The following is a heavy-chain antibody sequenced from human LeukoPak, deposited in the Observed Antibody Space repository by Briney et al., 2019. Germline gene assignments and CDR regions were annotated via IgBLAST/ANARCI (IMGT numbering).Heavy chain of an antibody. CDR3: AKGYGWEASYYYYYMDV. Sequence: EASVKVSCKASGGTFSNYAISWVRQAPGQGLEWMGGIIPIFGTANYAQKFRGRVTITADKSTRTAYMELSSLRSEDTAVYYCAKGYGWEASYYYYYMDVWGKGTTVTISS. CDR1: GGTFSNYA. J-gene: IGHJ6*03. V-gene: IGHV1-69*06. D-gene: IGHD1-26*01. CDR2: IIPIFGTA.